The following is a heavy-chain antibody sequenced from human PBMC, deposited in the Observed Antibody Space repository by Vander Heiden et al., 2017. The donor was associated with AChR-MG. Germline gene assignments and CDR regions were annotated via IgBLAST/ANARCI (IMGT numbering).Heavy chain of an antibody. CDR3: ARDWRPLPRITMVRGVIDPNDY. D-gene: IGHD3-10*01. CDR1: GYTFTSYG. CDR2: ISAYNGNT. Sequence: QVQLVQSGAEVKKPGASVKVSCKASGYTFTSYGISWVRQAPGQGLGWMGWISAYNGNTNYAQKLQGRGTMTTDTSTSTAYMELRSLRSDDTAVYYCARDWRPLPRITMVRGVIDPNDYWGQGTLVTVSS. J-gene: IGHJ4*02. V-gene: IGHV1-18*01.